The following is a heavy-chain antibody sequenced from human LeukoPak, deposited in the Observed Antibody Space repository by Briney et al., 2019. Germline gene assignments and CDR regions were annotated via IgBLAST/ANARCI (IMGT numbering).Heavy chain of an antibody. V-gene: IGHV3-48*04. CDR2: ISSSGSTI. CDR3: ARDRSTDYYYMDV. CDR1: GFTFSSYS. J-gene: IGHJ6*03. D-gene: IGHD2-2*01. Sequence: GGSLRLSCAASGFTFSSYSMNWVRQAPGKGLEWVSYISSSGSTIYYADSVKGRFTISRDNAKNSLYLQMNSLRAEDTAVYYCARDRSTDYYYMDVWGKGTTVTVSS.